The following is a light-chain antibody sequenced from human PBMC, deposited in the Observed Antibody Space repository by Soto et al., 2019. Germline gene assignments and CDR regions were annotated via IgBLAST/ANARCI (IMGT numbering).Light chain of an antibody. CDR2: GAS. CDR1: QSVSSFY. V-gene: IGKV3-20*01. Sequence: EIVLTQSPGTLSLSPGERATLSCRASQSVSSFYLAWYQQKTGQAPRLLIYGASSRATGIPDRFSGSGSGTGFTLTISRLEPEDFAVYYCQQYGSSRFTFGQGTKLEIK. J-gene: IGKJ2*01. CDR3: QQYGSSRFT.